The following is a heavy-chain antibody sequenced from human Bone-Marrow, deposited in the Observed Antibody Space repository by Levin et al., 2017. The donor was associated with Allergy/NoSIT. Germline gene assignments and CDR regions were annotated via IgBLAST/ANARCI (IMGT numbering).Heavy chain of an antibody. CDR2: IKKKSDGGTI. D-gene: IGHD1-14*01. Sequence: GGSLRLSCAASGFTFSNAWMSWVRQAPGKGLEWVGLIKKKSDGGTIDYSAPVRGRFTISRDDSENTLYLQMNSLRTEDAGVYYCTTGIGTMDFWGQGTQVAVSS. CDR3: TTGIGTMDF. CDR1: GFTFSNAW. V-gene: IGHV3-15*01. J-gene: IGHJ4*02.